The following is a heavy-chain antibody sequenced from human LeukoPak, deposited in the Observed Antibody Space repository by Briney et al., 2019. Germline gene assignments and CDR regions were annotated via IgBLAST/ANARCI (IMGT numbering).Heavy chain of an antibody. CDR3: ARDWMEGASFEIQGPVDY. V-gene: IGHV3-7*01. CDR2: INQDGSQK. J-gene: IGHJ4*02. Sequence: PGGSLRLSCAASGFTFSSYWMTWVRQSPGKGLEWVANINQDGSQKYYVDSVKGRFTISRDNAKNSLYLQMTSLRAEDTAVYYCARDWMEGASFEIQGPVDYWGQGTLVTVSS. CDR1: GFTFSSYW. D-gene: IGHD1-26*01.